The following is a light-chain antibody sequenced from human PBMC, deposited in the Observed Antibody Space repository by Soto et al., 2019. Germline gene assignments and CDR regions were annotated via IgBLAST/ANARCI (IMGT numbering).Light chain of an antibody. CDR2: GAS. CDR1: QTVGSN. Sequence: EIVLTQSPDTLSVSPGERATLSCRASQTVGSNLAWYQQKPGQAPRLLIYGASTRASDTPARFSGSGSVTEFALTISSLQSEDFAVYYCQQYGNSPRTFGPGTKVDIK. CDR3: QQYGNSPRT. V-gene: IGKV3D-15*02. J-gene: IGKJ3*01.